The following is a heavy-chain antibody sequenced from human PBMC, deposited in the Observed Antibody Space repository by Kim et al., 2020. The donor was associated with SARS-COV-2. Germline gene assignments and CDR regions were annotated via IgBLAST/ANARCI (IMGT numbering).Heavy chain of an antibody. D-gene: IGHD6-13*01. CDR2: TA. J-gene: IGHJ4*02. V-gene: IGHV1-69*01. Sequence: TANYAQEFQGRVTITADESTSTAYMELSSLRSEDTAVYYCAREAAGTYDYWGQGTLVTVSS. CDR3: AREAAGTYDY.